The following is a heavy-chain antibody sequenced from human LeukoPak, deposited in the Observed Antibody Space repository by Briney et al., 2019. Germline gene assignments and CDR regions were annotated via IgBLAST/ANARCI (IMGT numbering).Heavy chain of an antibody. CDR3: ARDAEGSSDAFDI. D-gene: IGHD1-26*01. CDR1: GFTFSSYS. V-gene: IGHV3-21*01. J-gene: IGHJ3*02. Sequence: GGSLRLSCAASGFTFSSYSMNWVRQAPGKGLEWVSSISSSSSYIYYADSVKGRFTISRDNAKNSLYLQMNSLRAEDTAVYYCARDAEGSSDAFDIWGQGTMVTVSS. CDR2: ISSSSSYI.